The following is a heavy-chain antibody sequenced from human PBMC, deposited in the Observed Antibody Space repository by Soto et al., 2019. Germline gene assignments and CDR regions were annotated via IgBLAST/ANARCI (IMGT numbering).Heavy chain of an antibody. CDR2: INPNSGGT. CDR3: AREPATAKPEGVDF. D-gene: IGHD1-1*01. J-gene: IGHJ4*02. CDR1: GYTFSDYY. Sequence: ASVKVSCKASGYTFSDYYIHWVRQAPGQGLEWMGWINPNSGGTKYAPKFQGGVTMTRDASITTAYMELSRLRSGDTAVYYCAREPATAKPEGVDFWGQGXLVTVYS. V-gene: IGHV1-2*02.